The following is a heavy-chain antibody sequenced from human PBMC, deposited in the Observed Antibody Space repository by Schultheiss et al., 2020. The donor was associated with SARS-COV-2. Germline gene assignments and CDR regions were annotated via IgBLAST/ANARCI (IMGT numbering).Heavy chain of an antibody. J-gene: IGHJ6*02. CDR2: ISSSSSYI. D-gene: IGHD3-10*01. V-gene: IGHV3-21*01. Sequence: GGSLRLSCAASGFTFSSHAMSWVRQAPGKGLEWVSSISSSSSYIYYSDSVRGRFTISRDNAKNSLYLQMNSLRAEDTAVYYCARDRLLWFGELTRYYYGMDVWGQGTTVTVSS. CDR3: ARDRLLWFGELTRYYYGMDV. CDR1: GFTFSSHA.